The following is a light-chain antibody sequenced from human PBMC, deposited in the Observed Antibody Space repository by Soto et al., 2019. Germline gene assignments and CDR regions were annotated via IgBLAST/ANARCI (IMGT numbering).Light chain of an antibody. CDR1: QSIDKY. CDR3: QQLNDYPAIT. CDR2: AAS. V-gene: IGKV1-9*01. Sequence: DIQMTQSPSSLSASVGDRVTITCRASQSIDKYLNWYQQKPGKAPKLLIYAASTLQSGVPSRFSGSGSGTDFTLTISSLQPGDFATYYCQQLNDYPAITFGPGTRLEIK. J-gene: IGKJ5*01.